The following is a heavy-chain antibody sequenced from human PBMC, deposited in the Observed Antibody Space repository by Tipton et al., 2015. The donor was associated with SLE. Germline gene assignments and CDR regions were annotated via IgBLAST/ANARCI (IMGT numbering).Heavy chain of an antibody. J-gene: IGHJ4*02. CDR1: GFTFRDYA. V-gene: IGHV3-23*01. D-gene: IGHD3-10*01. Sequence: SLRLSCAGSGFTFRDYAMIWVRQAPGKGLEWVSAITGNGGNTYYADSVKGQFTISRDNSKNTLYLQMNSLRAEDTAVYYCAKGGAYYGSGRLFDYWGLGTLVTVSS. CDR3: AKGGAYYGSGRLFDY. CDR2: ITGNGGNT.